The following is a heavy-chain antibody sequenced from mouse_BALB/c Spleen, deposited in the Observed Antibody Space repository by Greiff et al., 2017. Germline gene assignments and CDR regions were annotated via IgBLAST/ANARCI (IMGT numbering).Heavy chain of an antibody. D-gene: IGHD2-1*01. Sequence: VQLQQSGAELVRPGSSVKISCKASGYAFSSYWMNWVKQRPGQGLEWIGQIYPGDGDTNYNGKFQGKATLTADKSSSTAYMQLSSLTSEDSAVYFCSRVYGKGDYYAMDYWGQGTSVTVSS. CDR2: IYPGDGDT. J-gene: IGHJ4*01. CDR3: SRVYGKGDYYAMDY. CDR1: GYAFSSYW. V-gene: IGHV1-80*01.